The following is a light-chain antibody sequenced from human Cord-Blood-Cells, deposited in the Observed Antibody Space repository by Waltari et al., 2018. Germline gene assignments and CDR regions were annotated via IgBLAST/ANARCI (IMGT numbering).Light chain of an antibody. CDR1: SSDVGSYNL. CDR3: CSYAGSSTLV. Sequence: QSALTQPASVSGSPGQSLPIPCTGTSSDVGSYNLVSWYQQHPGKAPKPLIYEGSKRPSGVSNRFPGSKSGNTASLTISGLQAEDEADYYCCSYAGSSTLVFGGGTKLTVL. J-gene: IGLJ3*02. CDR2: EGS. V-gene: IGLV2-23*01.